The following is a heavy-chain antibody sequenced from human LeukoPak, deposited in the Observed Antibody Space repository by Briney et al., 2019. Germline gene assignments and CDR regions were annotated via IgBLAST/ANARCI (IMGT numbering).Heavy chain of an antibody. CDR1: GFTFDDYA. V-gene: IGHV3-9*01. J-gene: IGHJ4*02. Sequence: PTGGSLRLSCAASGFTFDDYAMHWVRQAPGKGLEWVSGISWNSGSIGYADSVKGRFTISRDNAKNSLYLQMNSLRAEDTALYYCAKDSHAIFGVVIPYFDYWGQGTLVTVSS. CDR2: ISWNSGSI. CDR3: AKDSHAIFGVVIPYFDY. D-gene: IGHD3-3*01.